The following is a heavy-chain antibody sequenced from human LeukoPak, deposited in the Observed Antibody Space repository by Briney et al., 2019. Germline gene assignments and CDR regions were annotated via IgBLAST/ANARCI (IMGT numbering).Heavy chain of an antibody. CDR1: DTSISNNW. V-gene: IGHV4/OR15-8*01. D-gene: IGHD6-6*01. J-gene: IGHJ4*02. Sequence: SETLSLTCDVSDTSISNNWWSWVRQSPGKGLEWIGEIFHRGIPNYNPSLKSRVTMSIDTSKNQLSLKLSSVTAADTAVYFCATSFDYSSSFRPPGYWGQGTLVTVSS. CDR3: ATSFDYSSSFRPPGY. CDR2: IFHRGIP.